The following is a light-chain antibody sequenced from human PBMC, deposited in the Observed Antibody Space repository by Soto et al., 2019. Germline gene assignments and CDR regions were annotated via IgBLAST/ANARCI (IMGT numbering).Light chain of an antibody. J-gene: IGKJ5*01. V-gene: IGKV3-11*01. CDR2: DAH. CDR1: QSVNVY. CDR3: QQRMIWPPIT. Sequence: EVVLTQSPATLSLSPGERATLSCRASQSVNVYLSWFQQKPGQPPRLLIYDAHNRATGIPARFSGSGSGTDFTLTISSLEPEDFAIYYCQQRMIWPPITFGQGTRLDIK.